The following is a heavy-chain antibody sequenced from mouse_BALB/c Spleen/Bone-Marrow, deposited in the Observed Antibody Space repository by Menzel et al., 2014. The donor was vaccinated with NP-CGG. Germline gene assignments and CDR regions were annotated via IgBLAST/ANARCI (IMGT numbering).Heavy chain of an antibody. J-gene: IGHJ4*01. CDR1: GYSFTDYD. Sequence: VQLKHSGPELVKPGTLVKISCKASGYSFTDYDINWVKQRPGQGLEWIGWIYPGDGSTKYNEKFKGKATLTADRSSSTAYMQLSSLTSESSAVYFCARGGIGRSLDYWGQGTSVTVSS. CDR2: IYPGDGST. D-gene: IGHD3-3*01. V-gene: IGHV1S56*01. CDR3: ARGGIGRSLDY.